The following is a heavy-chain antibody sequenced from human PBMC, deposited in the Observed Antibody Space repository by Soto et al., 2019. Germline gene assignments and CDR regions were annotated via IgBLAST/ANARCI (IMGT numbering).Heavy chain of an antibody. CDR3: VRDADGYRSGWYVGYFAY. D-gene: IGHD6-19*01. J-gene: IGHJ4*02. CDR2: IRAYNGYT. Sequence: QVQLVQSGAEVKKPGASVKVSCKASGYTFTSYGISWVRQAPGQGLEWMGWIRAYNGYTNYAQKFQGRVTISTDTSTSKAYRERRSLISDDTAVYYCVRDADGYRSGWYVGYFAYWGQGTLVTVSS. CDR1: GYTFTSYG. V-gene: IGHV1-18*04.